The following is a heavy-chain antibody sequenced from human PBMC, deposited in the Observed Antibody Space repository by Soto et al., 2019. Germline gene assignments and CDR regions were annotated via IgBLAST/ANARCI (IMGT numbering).Heavy chain of an antibody. D-gene: IGHD3-22*01. J-gene: IGHJ6*02. CDR2: ISAYNGNT. CDR1: GYTFTTYD. V-gene: IGHV1-18*01. CDR3: ARVIGDYYHMDV. Sequence: QVQLVQSGGEVKKPGASVKVSCKASGYTFTTYDLSWVRQAPGQGLEWMGWISAYNGNTNYAQNLQGRVTMTTDTSTSTAYMELRSLRSDDTAVYYCARVIGDYYHMDVWGQWTTVTVSS.